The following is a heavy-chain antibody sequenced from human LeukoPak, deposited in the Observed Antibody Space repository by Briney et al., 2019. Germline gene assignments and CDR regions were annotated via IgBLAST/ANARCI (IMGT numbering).Heavy chain of an antibody. CDR1: GGSFSDYY. CDR2: INHSGST. Sequence: SETLSLTCAVYGGSFSDYYWTWIRKPPGKGLEWIGEINHSGSTNYNPSLKSRVTISVDTSKNQFSLQLSSVTAADTAVYYCARDIVATIVGSRSSWFDPWGQGTLVTVSS. J-gene: IGHJ5*02. D-gene: IGHD5-12*01. V-gene: IGHV4-34*01. CDR3: ARDIVATIVGSRSSWFDP.